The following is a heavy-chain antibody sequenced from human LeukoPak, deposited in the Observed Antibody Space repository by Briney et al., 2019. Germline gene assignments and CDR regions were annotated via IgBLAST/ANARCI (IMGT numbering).Heavy chain of an antibody. CDR1: GGSISSGDNY. Sequence: SQTLSLTCTVSGGSISSGDNYWSWIRQPPGKGLEWIGYIYYSGSTNYNPSLKSRVTISVDTSKNQFSLKLSSVTAADTAVYYCARDKPRWLQLRMDAFDIWGQGTMVTVSS. CDR2: IYYSGST. D-gene: IGHD5-24*01. V-gene: IGHV4-61*08. J-gene: IGHJ3*02. CDR3: ARDKPRWLQLRMDAFDI.